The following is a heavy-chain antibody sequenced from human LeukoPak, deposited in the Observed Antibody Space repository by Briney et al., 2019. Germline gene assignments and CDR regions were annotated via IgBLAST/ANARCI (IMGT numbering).Heavy chain of an antibody. J-gene: IGHJ4*02. CDR1: GYTFTSYG. V-gene: IGHV1-18*01. Sequence: GASVKVSCKASGYTFTSYGISWVRQAPGQGLEWMGWISAYNGNTNYAQKLQGRVTMTRDTSISTAYMELSSLRSDDTAVYYCATKKYSGSFYAFWGQGTLVTVSS. CDR2: ISAYNGNT. CDR3: ATKKYSGSFYAF. D-gene: IGHD1-26*01.